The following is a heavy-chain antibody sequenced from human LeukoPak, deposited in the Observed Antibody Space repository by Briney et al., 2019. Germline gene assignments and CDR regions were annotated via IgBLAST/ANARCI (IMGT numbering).Heavy chain of an antibody. D-gene: IGHD2-2*02. Sequence: PTGGSLKLSCTASGFTFSASPMHWVRQASGKGLEWVGRITSTYATAYAASVKGRFTISRDDSKSTTYLQMNSLETEDTAVYYCTREGCGATSCYTNDYWGQGTLVTVSS. CDR2: ITSTYAT. V-gene: IGHV3-73*01. CDR1: GFTFSASP. J-gene: IGHJ4*02. CDR3: TREGCGATSCYTNDY.